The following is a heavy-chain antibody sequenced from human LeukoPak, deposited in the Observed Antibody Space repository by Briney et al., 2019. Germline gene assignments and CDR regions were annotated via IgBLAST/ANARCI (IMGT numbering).Heavy chain of an antibody. V-gene: IGHV3-48*03. CDR3: ARNGHDYGDYAYLDC. CDR2: ISSSGSTI. D-gene: IGHD4-17*01. CDR1: GFTFSSYE. J-gene: IGHJ4*02. Sequence: PGGSLRLSCAASGFTFSSYEMNWVRQAPGKGLEWVSYISSSGSTIYYADSVKGRFTISRDNAKNSLYLQMNSLRAEDTAVYYCARNGHDYGDYAYLDCWGQGTLVTVSS.